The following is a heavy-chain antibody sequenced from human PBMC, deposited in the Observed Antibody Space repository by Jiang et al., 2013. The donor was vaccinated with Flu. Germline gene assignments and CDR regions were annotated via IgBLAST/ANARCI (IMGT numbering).Heavy chain of an antibody. CDR2: IDPEDSYI. V-gene: IGHV5-10-1*03. Sequence: VQLVESGAEVKKPGESLRISCKGSGYNFTNYWIAWVRQMPGKGLEWLGRIDPEDSYINYSPSFKGHVTISADTSISTAYLQWSSLRASDTAIYFXARPGLGAPGDYWGPGTLVTVSS. CDR3: ARPGLGAPGDY. J-gene: IGHJ4*02. D-gene: IGHD1-1*01. CDR1: GYNFTNYW.